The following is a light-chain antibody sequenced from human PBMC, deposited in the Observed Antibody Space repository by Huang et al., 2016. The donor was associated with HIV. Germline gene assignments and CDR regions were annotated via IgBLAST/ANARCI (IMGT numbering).Light chain of an antibody. CDR1: QSVLKTSNNKNC. V-gene: IGKV4-1*01. CDR3: HQYYDTPQT. CDR2: WAS. J-gene: IGKJ1*01. Sequence: DIVVTQSPDSLALSLGGRAAINCTASQSVLKTSNNKNCLSCYQLKPVQPPKFLIYWASTGESGVPDRFSGSGSGTHFTLTIASLQAEDVAVYYCHQYYDTPQTFGQGTKVEVK.